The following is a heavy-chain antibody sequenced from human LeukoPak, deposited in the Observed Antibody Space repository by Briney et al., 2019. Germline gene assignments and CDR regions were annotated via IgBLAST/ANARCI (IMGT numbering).Heavy chain of an antibody. J-gene: IGHJ4*02. CDR3: AREALWFGELSSSRVDY. CDR1: AGSFSGYY. Sequence: NPSETLSLTCAVYAGSFSGYYWGWIRQPAGKGLEWIGRIYTSGSTNYNPSLKSRVTISVDTSKDQFSLKLSSVTAADTAVYYCAREALWFGELSSSRVDYWGQGTLVTVSS. D-gene: IGHD3-10*01. V-gene: IGHV4-4*07. CDR2: IYTSGST.